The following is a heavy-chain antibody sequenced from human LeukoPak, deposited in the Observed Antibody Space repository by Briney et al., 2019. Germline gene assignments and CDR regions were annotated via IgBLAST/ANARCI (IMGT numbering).Heavy chain of an antibody. CDR1: GGSISSYY. Sequence: KPSETLSLTCTVSGGSISSYYWSWIRQPQGKGLEWIGYIYYSGSTNYNPSLKSRVTISVDTSKNQFSLKLSSVTAADTAVYSCARVPKWRIAAAGTRDYYYYYMDVWGKGTTVTVSS. CDR3: ARVPKWRIAAAGTRDYYYYYMDV. CDR2: IYYSGST. V-gene: IGHV4-59*01. J-gene: IGHJ6*03. D-gene: IGHD6-13*01.